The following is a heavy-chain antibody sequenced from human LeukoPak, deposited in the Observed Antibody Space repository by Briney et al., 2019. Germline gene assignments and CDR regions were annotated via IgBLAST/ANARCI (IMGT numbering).Heavy chain of an antibody. CDR2: IIPILDIA. Sequence: SVKVSCKASGGTFSSYTISWVRQAPGQGLEWMGRIIPILDIANYAQKFQGRVTITADKSTSTAYMELSSLRSEDTAVYYCARARNPYGDFDYWGQGTLVTVSS. CDR3: ARARNPYGDFDY. CDR1: GGTFSSYT. D-gene: IGHD4-17*01. J-gene: IGHJ4*02. V-gene: IGHV1-69*02.